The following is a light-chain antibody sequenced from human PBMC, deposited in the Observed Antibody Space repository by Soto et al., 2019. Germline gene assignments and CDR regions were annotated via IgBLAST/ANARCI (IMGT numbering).Light chain of an antibody. J-gene: IGKJ5*01. CDR3: QQYNSYSIT. CDR1: QSISSW. CDR2: DAS. V-gene: IGKV1-5*01. Sequence: DIQMTLSPSTLSASVGDRVTITCRASQSISSWLAWYQQKPGKAPKLLIYDASSLESGVPSRFSGSGSGTEFTLTISSLQPDDFATYYCQQYNSYSITFGQGTRLEIK.